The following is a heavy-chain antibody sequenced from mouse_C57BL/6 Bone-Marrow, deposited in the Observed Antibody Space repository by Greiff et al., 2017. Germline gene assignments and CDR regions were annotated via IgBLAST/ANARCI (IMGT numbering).Heavy chain of an antibody. J-gene: IGHJ2*01. V-gene: IGHV5-4*03. CDR1: GFTFSSYA. CDR2: LSDGGSYT. Sequence: EVKLVESGGGLVKPGGSLTLSCAASGFTFSSYAMSWVRQTPEKRLEWVATLSDGGSYTYYPDNVKCRFTISRYNAKNNLYLQMSHLKSEDTAMYSCSRAPHFYYFHYWGQGTTLTVSS. CDR3: SRAPHFYYFHY.